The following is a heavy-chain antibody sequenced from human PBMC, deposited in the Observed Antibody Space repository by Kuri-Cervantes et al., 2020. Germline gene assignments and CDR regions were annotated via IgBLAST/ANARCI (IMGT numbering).Heavy chain of an antibody. CDR3: ARAYYYDSSISIWGEYFQH. Sequence: GESLKISCAASGFTFDDYAMHWVRQAPGKGLEWVSLISSSSGFIYYADSVKGRFTISRDDAKNSLYLQMNSLRAEDTAVYYCARAYYYDSSISIWGEYFQHWGQGTLVTVSS. CDR2: ISSSSGFI. J-gene: IGHJ1*01. V-gene: IGHV3-21*03. D-gene: IGHD3-22*01. CDR1: GFTFDDYA.